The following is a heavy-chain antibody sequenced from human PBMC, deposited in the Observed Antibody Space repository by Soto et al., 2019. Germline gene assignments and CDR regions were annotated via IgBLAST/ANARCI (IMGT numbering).Heavy chain of an antibody. V-gene: IGHV1-69*19. CDR1: GGTFNTYA. CDR2: ISPMFGAA. D-gene: IGHD3-10*01. J-gene: IGHJ4*02. Sequence: QVQLVQSGAEMKKPGSSVKVSCQSSGGTFNTYAMNWVRQAPGQGPEWMGDISPMFGAASYAPTFQGRVTITADESTGTSYMQLSSLTSEDTALYFCAREVQVHTPAFVYWGQGTLVTVSS. CDR3: AREVQVHTPAFVY.